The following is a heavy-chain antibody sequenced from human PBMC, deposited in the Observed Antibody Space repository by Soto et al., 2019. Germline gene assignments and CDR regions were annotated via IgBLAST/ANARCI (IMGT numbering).Heavy chain of an antibody. CDR2: IYHSGST. J-gene: IGHJ5*02. Sequence: QVQLQESGPGLVKPSGNLSLTCAVSGGSISSSNWWSWVRQPPEKGLEWIGEIYHSGSTNYNPSLKSRFTISVDKSKTQFSRKLSSVTSADTALYYCARDFREIQFTMVRGVAHHGFDPWGQGTLVTVSS. D-gene: IGHD3-10*01. V-gene: IGHV4-4*02. CDR1: GGSISSSNW. CDR3: ARDFREIQFTMVRGVAHHGFDP.